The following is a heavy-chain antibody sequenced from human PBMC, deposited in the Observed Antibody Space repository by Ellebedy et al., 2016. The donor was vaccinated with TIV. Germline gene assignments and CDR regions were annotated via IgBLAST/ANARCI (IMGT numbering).Heavy chain of an antibody. CDR3: ARDRRGIVASHGDY. CDR1: GYTFTGYY. J-gene: IGHJ4*02. V-gene: IGHV1-2*02. CDR2: INPNSGGT. D-gene: IGHD3-22*01. Sequence: ASVKVSCXASGYTFTGYYMHWVRQAPGQGLEWMGWINPNSGGTNYAQKFQGRVTMTRDTSISTAYMELSRLRSDDTAVYYCARDRRGIVASHGDYWGQGTLVTVSS.